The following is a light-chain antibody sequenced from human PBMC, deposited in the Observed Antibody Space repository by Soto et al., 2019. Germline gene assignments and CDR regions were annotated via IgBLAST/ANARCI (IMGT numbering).Light chain of an antibody. CDR1: SSNIGAHYD. CDR2: GNS. V-gene: IGLV1-40*01. J-gene: IGLJ1*01. Sequence: QSVLTRPPSVSGAPGQRVTISCTGSSSNIGAHYDVHWYQQLPGTAPKLLIYGNSNRPSGVPDRFSGSKSGTSASLAITGLQDEDEADYYCQSYDNSMSVYVFGTGTKVTVL. CDR3: QSYDNSMSVYV.